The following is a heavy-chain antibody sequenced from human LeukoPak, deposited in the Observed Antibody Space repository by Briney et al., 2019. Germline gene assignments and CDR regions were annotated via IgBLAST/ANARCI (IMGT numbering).Heavy chain of an antibody. Sequence: GSLRLSCAASGFTFSSYAMIWVRQAPGKGLEWIGEINHSGSTNYNPSLRSRVTISVDTSKNQFSLKLSSVTAADTAVYYCARGERSSYYMDVWGKGTTVTISS. D-gene: IGHD6-6*01. J-gene: IGHJ6*03. CDR1: GFTFSSYA. CDR3: ARGERSSYYMDV. CDR2: INHSGST. V-gene: IGHV4-34*01.